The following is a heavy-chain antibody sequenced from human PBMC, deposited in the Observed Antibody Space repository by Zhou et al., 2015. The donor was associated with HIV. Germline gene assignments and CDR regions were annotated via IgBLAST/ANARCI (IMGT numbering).Heavy chain of an antibody. CDR2: IIPIFGTA. CDR1: GGTFSSYA. V-gene: IGHV1-69*01. D-gene: IGHD4-17*01. CDR3: AREPYGYGDYEGKFYYYYYYMDV. J-gene: IGHJ6*03. Sequence: QVQLVQSGAEVKKPGSSVKVSCKASGGTFSSYAISWVRQAPGQGLEWMGGIIPIFGTANYAQKFQGRVTITADESTSTAYMELSSLRSEDTAVYYCAREPYGYGDYEGKFYYYYYYMDVWGKGTTVTVSS.